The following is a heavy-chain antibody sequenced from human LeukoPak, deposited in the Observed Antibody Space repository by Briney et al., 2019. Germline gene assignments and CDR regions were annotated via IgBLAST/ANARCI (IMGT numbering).Heavy chain of an antibody. V-gene: IGHV4-59*01. CDR1: GGSITSYY. J-gene: IGHJ4*02. CDR3: ARLPMAVTPHVDY. Sequence: SETLSLTCTVSGGSITSYYRSWIRQSPGKGLEWIGFMYYSGTPNYNPSLKSRVTISLGMSKNQFSLKLSSVTAADTAVYYCARLPMAVTPHVDYWGQGTLVTVSS. D-gene: IGHD2-21*02. CDR2: MYYSGTP.